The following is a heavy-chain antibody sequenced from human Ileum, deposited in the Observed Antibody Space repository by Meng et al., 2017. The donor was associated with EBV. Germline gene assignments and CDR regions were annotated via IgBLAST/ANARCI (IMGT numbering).Heavy chain of an antibody. V-gene: IGHV4-4*02. J-gene: IGHJ4*02. CDR3: ASGRDYAWHS. Sequence: HGQLQEPGPGLVKTSRTRSLTCAVSGDAISSKNWWSWVRQPPGKGLEWIGEIYHSGSTNYNPSFKSRVTMSVDKSKNQISLNLSSVTAADTAVYYCASGRDYAWHSWGRGTLVTVSS. D-gene: IGHD4-17*01. CDR2: IYHSGST. CDR1: GDAISSKNW.